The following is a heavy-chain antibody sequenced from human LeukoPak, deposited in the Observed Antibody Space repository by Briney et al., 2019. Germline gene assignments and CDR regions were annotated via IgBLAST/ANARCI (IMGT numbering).Heavy chain of an antibody. CDR2: IYYSGST. CDR3: AGGYAFDV. J-gene: IGHJ3*01. V-gene: IGHV4-59*12. Sequence: PSETLSLTCTVSGGSISSYYWSWIRQPPGKGLEWIGYIYYSGSTNYNPSLKSRVTISVDTSKNQFSLHLSSVTPDDTAVYYCAGGYAFDVWGQGTMVTVSS. CDR1: GGSISSYY.